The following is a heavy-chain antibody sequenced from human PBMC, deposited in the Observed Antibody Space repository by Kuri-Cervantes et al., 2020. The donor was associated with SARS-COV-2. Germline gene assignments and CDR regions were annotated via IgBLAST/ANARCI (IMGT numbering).Heavy chain of an antibody. CDR3: AKVWFRKPYYYYGMDV. CDR1: GFTFSDYN. D-gene: IGHD3-10*01. J-gene: IGHJ6*02. CDR2: ISRSSSTI. V-gene: IGHV3-48*01. Sequence: GESLKISCAASGFTFSDYNMNWVRQAPRKGLEWVSYISRSSSTIYYADSVKGRFTISRDNSKNTLYLQMNSLRAEDTAVYYCAKVWFRKPYYYYGMDVWGQGTTVTVSS.